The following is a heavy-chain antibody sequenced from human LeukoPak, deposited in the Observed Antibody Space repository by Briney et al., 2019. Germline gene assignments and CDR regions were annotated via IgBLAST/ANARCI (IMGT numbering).Heavy chain of an antibody. CDR1: GGSISSSSYY. CDR2: IYYSGST. V-gene: IGHV4-39*07. D-gene: IGHD3-9*01. J-gene: IGHJ4*02. Sequence: SETLSLTCTVSGGSISSSSYYWGWIRQPPGKGLEWIGSIYYSGSTYYNPSLKSRVTISVDTSKNQFSLKLSSVTAADTAVYYCARDLTISPRGQGTLVTVSS. CDR3: ARDLTISP.